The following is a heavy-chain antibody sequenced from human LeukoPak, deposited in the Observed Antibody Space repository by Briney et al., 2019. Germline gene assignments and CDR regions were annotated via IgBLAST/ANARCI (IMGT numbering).Heavy chain of an antibody. CDR2: INHSGST. CDR3: ARGRRSGWYPYYFDY. J-gene: IGHJ4*02. Sequence: SETLSLTCAVYGGSFSGYYWSWIRQPPGKGLEWIGEINHSGSTNYNPSLKSRVTISVNTSKNQFSLKLSSVTAADTAVYYCARGRRSGWYPYYFDYWGQGTLVTVSS. V-gene: IGHV4-34*01. D-gene: IGHD6-19*01. CDR1: GGSFSGYY.